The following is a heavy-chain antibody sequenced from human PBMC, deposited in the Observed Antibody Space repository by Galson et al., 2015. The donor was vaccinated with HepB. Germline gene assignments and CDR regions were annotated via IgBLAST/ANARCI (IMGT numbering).Heavy chain of an antibody. Sequence: SLRLSCAASGFTFSDYYMSWIRQAPGKGLEWVSYISSSGSTIYYADSVKGRFTISRDNAKNSLYLQMNSLRAEDTAVYYCARDDSLTTIAVGYWGQGTLVTVSS. D-gene: IGHD4-17*01. CDR2: ISSSGSTI. J-gene: IGHJ4*02. V-gene: IGHV3-11*01. CDR3: ARDDSLTTIAVGY. CDR1: GFTFSDYY.